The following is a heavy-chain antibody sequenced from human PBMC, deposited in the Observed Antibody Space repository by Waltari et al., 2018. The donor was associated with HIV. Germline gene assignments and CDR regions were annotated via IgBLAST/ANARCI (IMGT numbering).Heavy chain of an antibody. J-gene: IGHJ3*02. Sequence: EVQVVGSGGGLVQTGGSMRLSCAASGFSFSIHERNWVRQAPGKGLEWVSYISSSGSTIYFAYSVKGRFTMSRDNAKNSLYLRMNSLRAEDTAVYYCARAFMIRGTGAFDIWGQGTMVTVSS. CDR1: GFSFSIHE. CDR3: ARAFMIRGTGAFDI. V-gene: IGHV3-48*03. D-gene: IGHD3-10*01. CDR2: ISSSGSTI.